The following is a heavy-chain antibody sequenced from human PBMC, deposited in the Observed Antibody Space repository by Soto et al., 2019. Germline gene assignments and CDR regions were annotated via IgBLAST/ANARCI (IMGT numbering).Heavy chain of an antibody. Sequence: GGSLRLSCAASGFTFSSYSMNWVRQAPGKGLEWVSYISSSSSTIYYADSVKGRFTISRDNAKNSLYLQMNSLRAEDTAVYSCASIVVVPAADFDYWGQGTLVTVSS. J-gene: IGHJ4*02. D-gene: IGHD2-2*01. CDR1: GFTFSSYS. CDR3: ASIVVVPAADFDY. V-gene: IGHV3-48*01. CDR2: ISSSSSTI.